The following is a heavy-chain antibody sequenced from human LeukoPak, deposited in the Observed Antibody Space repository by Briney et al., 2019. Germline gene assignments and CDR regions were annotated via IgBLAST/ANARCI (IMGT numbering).Heavy chain of an antibody. V-gene: IGHV1-2*02. Sequence: ASVKVSCKASGSTFTGYYMHWVRQAPGQGLEWMGWINPNSGGTNYAQKVQGRVTMTRDTSISTASMVLSMLRSDDTAMYYCARGRRISYYYDSRGPPGAILIDYWGQGTLVSVSS. CDR3: ARGRRISYYYDSRGPPGAILIDY. CDR2: INPNSGGT. J-gene: IGHJ4*02. D-gene: IGHD3-22*01. CDR1: GSTFTGYY.